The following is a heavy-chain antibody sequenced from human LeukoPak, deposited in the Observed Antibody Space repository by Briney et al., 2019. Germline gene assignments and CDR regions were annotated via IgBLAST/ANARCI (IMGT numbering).Heavy chain of an antibody. CDR2: IWYDGSNK. J-gene: IGHJ4*02. CDR1: GFTFSSYG. V-gene: IGHV3-33*01. Sequence: GGSLRLSCAASGFTFSSYGMHWVRQAPGKGLEWVAVIWYDGSNKYYADSVKGRFTISRDNSKNTLYLQLNNLRAEDGAVYYCARIAVAGTGVDYFDYWGQGTLVTVSS. CDR3: ARIAVAGTGVDYFDY. D-gene: IGHD6-19*01.